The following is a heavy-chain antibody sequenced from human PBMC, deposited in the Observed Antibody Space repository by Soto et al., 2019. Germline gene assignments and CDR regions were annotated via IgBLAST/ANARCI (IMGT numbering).Heavy chain of an antibody. J-gene: IGHJ5*02. D-gene: IGHD1-7*01. CDR2: IWFDGSER. CDR3: ASGLEILLDP. CDR1: GLTFSSHG. Sequence: PGGSLRLSCAASGLTFSSHGMHWVRQAPGKGLEWVAVIWFDGSERYYADSVKGRFTISRDNSKNTLYLQMNSLRAEDTAVYYCASGLEILLDPWGQGTLVTVSS. V-gene: IGHV3-33*01.